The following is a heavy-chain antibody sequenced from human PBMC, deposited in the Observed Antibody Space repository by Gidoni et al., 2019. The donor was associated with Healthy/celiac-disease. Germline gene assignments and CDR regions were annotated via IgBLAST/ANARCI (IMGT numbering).Heavy chain of an antibody. CDR2: IYSSGSP. CDR1: GGSISSYY. CDR3: ARQDYDTGNAPYFDY. D-gene: IGHD3-22*01. J-gene: IGHJ4*02. V-gene: IGHV4-59*08. Sequence: QGQLQESGQGRGKPSETLSLTCTVPGGSISSYYWSWIRQPPGKGLEWIGYIYSSGSPTSTPSLQSRVPISVDTSKNHFSLKLSSVPAADTAVYYCARQDYDTGNAPYFDYWGQGTLVTVSS.